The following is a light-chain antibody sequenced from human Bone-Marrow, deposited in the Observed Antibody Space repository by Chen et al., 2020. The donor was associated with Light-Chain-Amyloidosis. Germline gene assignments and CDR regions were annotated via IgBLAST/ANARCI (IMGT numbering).Light chain of an antibody. Sequence: SYVLTQPSSVSVAPGQTVTIACGGNNIGSTSVHWYQQTPGQAPLLVVYDDSDRPSGIPERWSGSNWGTPATLAISRAEAGDRAVYFWRVGDRGSGRRVFGGGTKLTVL. V-gene: IGLV3-21*02. CDR2: DDS. J-gene: IGLJ3*02. CDR1: NIGSTS. CDR3: RVGDRGSGRRV.